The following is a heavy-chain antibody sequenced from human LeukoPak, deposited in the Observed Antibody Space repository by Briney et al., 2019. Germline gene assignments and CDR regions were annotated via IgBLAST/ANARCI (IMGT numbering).Heavy chain of an antibody. CDR2: IYYSGST. Sequence: SETLSLTCAVSGGSISCGGYSWSWIRQPPGKGLEWIGYIYYSGSTYYNPSLKSRVTISVDTSKNQFSLKLSSVTAADTAVYYCARAGEWELLRSSAFDIWGQGTMVTVSS. V-gene: IGHV4-30-4*07. D-gene: IGHD1-26*01. J-gene: IGHJ3*02. CDR3: ARAGEWELLRSSAFDI. CDR1: GGSISCGGYS.